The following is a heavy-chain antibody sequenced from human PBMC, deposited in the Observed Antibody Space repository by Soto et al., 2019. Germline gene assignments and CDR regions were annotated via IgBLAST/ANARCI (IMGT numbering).Heavy chain of an antibody. J-gene: IGHJ5*02. CDR1: GDTFGTYS. V-gene: IGHV1-69*06. D-gene: IGHD3-10*01. Sequence: QVPLVQSGAEVKEPGSSVKVSCEASGDTFGTYSINWVRQAPGQGLERMGGILPMVGSTNYGQKFQGRVTITADKSTSTVYMELSSMRVEDTAVYYCARDPVTMVGGVIMSWFDPWGQGTLVTGSS. CDR3: ARDPVTMVGGVIMSWFDP. CDR2: ILPMVGST.